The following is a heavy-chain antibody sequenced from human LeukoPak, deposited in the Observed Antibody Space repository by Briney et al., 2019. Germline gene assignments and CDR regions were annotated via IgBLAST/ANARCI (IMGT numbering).Heavy chain of an antibody. J-gene: IGHJ3*02. CDR2: IYTSGST. CDR3: ARNSYYDNSGEGAFDI. V-gene: IGHV4-4*07. Sequence: SSETLSLTCTVSGGSISSYYWSWIRQPAGKGLEWIGRIYTSGSTNYNPSLKSRVTMSVDTSKNQFSLKLSSVTAADTAVYYCARNSYYDNSGEGAFDIWGQGTMVTVSS. D-gene: IGHD3-22*01. CDR1: GGSISSYY.